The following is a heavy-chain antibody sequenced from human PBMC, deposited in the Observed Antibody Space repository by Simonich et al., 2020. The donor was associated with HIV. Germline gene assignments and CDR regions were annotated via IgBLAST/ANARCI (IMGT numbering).Heavy chain of an antibody. D-gene: IGHD3-3*01. CDR2: ISRWGGST. CDR3: AKDRYYNFWSGYYDY. V-gene: IGHV3-23*01. Sequence: EVQLLESGGGLVQPGGSLRLSCAASGFTFSSYAMSWVRQAPGKGLEGFSAISRWGGSTYYADPVNGRFTISRDNSKNTLYLQMNSLRAEDTAVYYCAKDRYYNFWSGYYDYWGQGTLVTVSS. CDR1: GFTFSSYA. J-gene: IGHJ4*02.